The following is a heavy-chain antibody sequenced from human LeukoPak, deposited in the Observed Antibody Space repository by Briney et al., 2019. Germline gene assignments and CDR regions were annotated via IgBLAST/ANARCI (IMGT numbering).Heavy chain of an antibody. J-gene: IGHJ4*02. D-gene: IGHD2-15*01. CDR1: GGSFSGYY. CDR2: INHSGST. CDR3: ARGYSPVVVVAATVYFDY. Sequence: SETLSLTCAVYGGSFSGYYWSWIRQPPGKGLEWIGEINHSGSTNYNPSLKGRVTISVDTSKNQFSLKLSSVTAADTAVYYCARGYSPVVVVAATVYFDYWGQGTLVTVSS. V-gene: IGHV4-34*01.